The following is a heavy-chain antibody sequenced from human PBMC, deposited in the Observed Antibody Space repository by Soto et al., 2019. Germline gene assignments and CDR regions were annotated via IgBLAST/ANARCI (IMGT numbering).Heavy chain of an antibody. CDR1: GDSINNNHY. CDR3: ARNSSGWSFDS. D-gene: IGHD6-19*01. J-gene: IGHJ4*02. Sequence: PSETLSLTGAVSGDSINNNHYWGWIRKPPGKGLEWIASIYNTVSTHYNPSLRSRVTISIDTSKNQFSLQLSSVTAADTAVYYCARNSSGWSFDSWGQGTRVTVS. CDR2: IYNTVST. V-gene: IGHV4-38-2*01.